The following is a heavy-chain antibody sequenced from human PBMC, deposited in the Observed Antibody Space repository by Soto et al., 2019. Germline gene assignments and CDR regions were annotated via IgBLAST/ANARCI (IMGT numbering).Heavy chain of an antibody. J-gene: IGHJ4*02. Sequence: GGSLRLSCAASGFTFSSYAMSWVRQAPGKGLEWVSAISVSGGSTYYADSVKGRFTTSRDNSKNTLYLQMNGLRAEDTAVYYCAKDGVSGSYYFYFDSWGQGALVTVSS. CDR3: AKDGVSGSYYFYFDS. CDR2: ISVSGGST. D-gene: IGHD1-26*01. CDR1: GFTFSSYA. V-gene: IGHV3-23*01.